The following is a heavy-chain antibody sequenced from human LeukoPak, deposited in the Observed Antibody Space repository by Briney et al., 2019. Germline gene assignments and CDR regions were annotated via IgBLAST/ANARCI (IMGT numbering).Heavy chain of an antibody. CDR2: IYPGDSDT. J-gene: IGHJ6*03. V-gene: IGHV5-51*01. Sequence: GESLKISCKGSGYSFTSYWIAWVRQMPGKGLGWMGIIYPGDSDTRYSPSFQGQVTISADKSTTTAYLQWSSLKASDTAMYYCARLLLDASATNYYHYMDVWGKGTTVTVSS. D-gene: IGHD6-25*01. CDR3: ARLLLDASATNYYHYMDV. CDR1: GYSFTSYW.